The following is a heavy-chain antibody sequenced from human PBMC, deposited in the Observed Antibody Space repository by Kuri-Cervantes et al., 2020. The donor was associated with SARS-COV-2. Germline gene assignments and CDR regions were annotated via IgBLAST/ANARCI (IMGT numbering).Heavy chain of an antibody. D-gene: IGHD7-27*01. CDR3: ARHGGQINWGKGDY. V-gene: IGHV4-38-2*02. Sequence: GSLRLSCTVSGGSISSYYWGWIRQPPGKGLEWIGSIYHSGSTYYNPSLKSRVTISVDTSKNQFSLKLSSVTAADTAVYYCARHGGQINWGKGDYWGQGTLVTVSS. CDR2: IYHSGST. J-gene: IGHJ4*02. CDR1: GGSISSYY.